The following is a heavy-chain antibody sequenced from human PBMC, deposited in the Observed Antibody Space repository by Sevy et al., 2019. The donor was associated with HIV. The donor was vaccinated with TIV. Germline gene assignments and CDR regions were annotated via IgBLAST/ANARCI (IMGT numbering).Heavy chain of an antibody. Sequence: GGSLRLSCAASGFTFSKYWMHWVRQVPGKGPTWVSNKRGDGTTTCYADSMKGRFTISRDNAKNTLYLQMNNLRGEDTATYYCARYAYDSNFDYWGQGTLVTVSS. CDR3: ARYAYDSNFDY. CDR2: KRGDGTTT. V-gene: IGHV3-74*01. D-gene: IGHD3-16*01. CDR1: GFTFSKYW. J-gene: IGHJ4*02.